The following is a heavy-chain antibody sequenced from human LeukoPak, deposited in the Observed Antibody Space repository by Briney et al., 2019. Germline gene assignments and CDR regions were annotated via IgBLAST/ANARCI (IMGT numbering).Heavy chain of an antibody. CDR2: IYTSGST. D-gene: IGHD3-9*01. Sequence: PSETLSLTCTVSGGSISNYYWSWIRQPAGKGLEWIGHIYTSGSTSYNPSLKSRVTMSVDTSKNQFSLNLSSVTAADTAVYYCARGGVDWTFDYWGQGTLVTVSS. CDR3: ARGGVDWTFDY. V-gene: IGHV4-4*07. J-gene: IGHJ4*02. CDR1: GGSISNYY.